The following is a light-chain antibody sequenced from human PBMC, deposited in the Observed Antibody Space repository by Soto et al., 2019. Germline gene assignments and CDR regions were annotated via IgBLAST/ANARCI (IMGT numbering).Light chain of an antibody. V-gene: IGKV1-5*03. Sequence: DIQMTQSPSTLSASVGDIVTITCRASQSISSWLAWYQQKPGKAPKLLIYKASSLESGVPSRFSGSGSGTEFTLTISSLQPDDFATYYCQQYNSYWKCGQGTKGDIK. CDR1: QSISSW. J-gene: IGKJ1*01. CDR3: QQYNSYWK. CDR2: KAS.